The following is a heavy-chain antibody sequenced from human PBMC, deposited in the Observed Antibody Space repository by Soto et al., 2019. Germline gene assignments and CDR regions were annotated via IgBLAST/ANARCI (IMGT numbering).Heavy chain of an antibody. CDR2: ISAYNGDT. V-gene: IGHV1-18*01. D-gene: IGHD6-13*01. Sequence: ASVKVSCKASGYTFTSYGISWVRQAPGQGLEWMGWISAYNGDTNYAQKLQGRVTMTTDTSTSTAYMELRSLRSDDTAVYYCATAEPRIAALFNWFDPWGQGTMVTVSS. J-gene: IGHJ5*02. CDR3: ATAEPRIAALFNWFDP. CDR1: GYTFTSYG.